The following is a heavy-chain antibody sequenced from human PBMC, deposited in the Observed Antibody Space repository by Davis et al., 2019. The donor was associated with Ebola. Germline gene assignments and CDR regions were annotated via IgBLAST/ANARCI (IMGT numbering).Heavy chain of an antibody. Sequence: ASVPVSCQASGGTFRSYSFSWVRQAPGQRLEWLGWINAGNGNTKYSQKFQGRVTITRDTSASTAYMELSSLRSEDTAVYYCARTSIAAAGTFDYWGQGTLVTVSS. D-gene: IGHD6-13*01. V-gene: IGHV1-3*01. J-gene: IGHJ4*02. CDR3: ARTSIAAAGTFDY. CDR1: GGTFRSYS. CDR2: INAGNGNT.